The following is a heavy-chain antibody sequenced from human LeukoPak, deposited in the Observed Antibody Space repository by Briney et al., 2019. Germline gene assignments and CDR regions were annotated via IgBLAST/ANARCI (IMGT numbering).Heavy chain of an antibody. CDR3: ASAASYFDSSAYYPYFEF. CDR1: GVSMSSDTYY. D-gene: IGHD3-22*01. V-gene: IGHV4-31*02. Sequence: PSQTLSLTCTVSGVSMSSDTYYWTWIRQHPGEGLEWMGYIYYSGTTFYNPSLGSRITISIDTSESRFSLRLNSVTAADTAVYYCASAASYFDSSAYYPYFEFWGQGTLVTVSS. CDR2: IYYSGTT. J-gene: IGHJ4*02.